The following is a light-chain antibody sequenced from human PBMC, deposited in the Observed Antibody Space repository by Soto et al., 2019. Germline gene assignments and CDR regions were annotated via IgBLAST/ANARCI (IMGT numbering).Light chain of an antibody. CDR2: LNSDGSH. CDR1: SGHSSYA. CDR3: QTWGTGIHV. Sequence: QSVLTQSPSASASLGASVKLTCTLSSGHSSYAIAWHQQQPEKGPRYLMKLNSDGSHSKGDGIPDRFSGSSSGAERYLIIPSLQSEDEADYCCQTWGTGIHVFGTGTKLTVL. V-gene: IGLV4-69*01. J-gene: IGLJ1*01.